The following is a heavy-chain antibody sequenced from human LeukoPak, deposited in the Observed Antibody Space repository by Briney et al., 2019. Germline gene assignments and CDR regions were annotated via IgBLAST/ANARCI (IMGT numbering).Heavy chain of an antibody. Sequence: GGSLRLSCAASGFTFSSYAMSWVRQAPGKGLEWVSAISSSGSNTYYADSVKGRFTISRDNSKNTLYLQMRSLRAEDTAVYYCAKDLSNWNYRGGDSWGQGTLVTVSS. CDR3: AKDLSNWNYRGGDS. CDR1: GFTFSSYA. J-gene: IGHJ4*02. V-gene: IGHV3-23*01. CDR2: ISSSGSNT. D-gene: IGHD1-7*01.